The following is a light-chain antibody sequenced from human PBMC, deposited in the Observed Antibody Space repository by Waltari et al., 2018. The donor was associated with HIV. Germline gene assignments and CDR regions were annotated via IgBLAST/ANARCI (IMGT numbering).Light chain of an antibody. CDR1: QSHIHSDGRTC. V-gene: IGKV2D-29*01. Sequence: IVLTQNPDALSVTPGQPASISCKSSQSHIHSDGRTCLHWYLERPGQAPQLLVYEGSNRVSGVADKVSGSASGTDFTLKISRVEAEDVGVYYGMQTVQLPLTFGGGTQVEI. CDR3: MQTVQLPLT. CDR2: EGS. J-gene: IGKJ4*01.